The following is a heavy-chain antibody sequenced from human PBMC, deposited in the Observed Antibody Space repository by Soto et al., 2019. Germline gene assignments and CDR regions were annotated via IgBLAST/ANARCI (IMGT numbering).Heavy chain of an antibody. V-gene: IGHV3-9*01. J-gene: IGHJ6*02. CDR2: ISWNSGSI. CDR3: AKASKVNAAVVTPQYYYYYVMDF. Sequence: GGSLRLSCAASGFTFDDYAMHWVRQAPGKGLEWVSGISWNSGSIGYADSVKGRFTISRDNAKNSLYLQMNSLRAEDTALYYCAKASKVNAAVVTPQYYYYYVMDFWGQGSTVIVSS. CDR1: GFTFDDYA. D-gene: IGHD3-22*01.